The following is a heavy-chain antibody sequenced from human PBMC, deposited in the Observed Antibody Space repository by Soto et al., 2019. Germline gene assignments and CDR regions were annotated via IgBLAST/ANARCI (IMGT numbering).Heavy chain of an antibody. V-gene: IGHV3-11*01. D-gene: IGHD1-20*01. CDR3: ARESGITVTTRRSANAFDI. Sequence: QVQLVESGGGLVKPGGSLRLSCAASGFTFSDYYMSWIRQAPGKGLEWVSYISRSGSTIYYADSVKGRFTISRDKAKNSLYRQMNSLRAEDTAVYYCARESGITVTTRRSANAFDIWGQGTMVTVSS. J-gene: IGHJ3*02. CDR2: ISRSGSTI. CDR1: GFTFSDYY.